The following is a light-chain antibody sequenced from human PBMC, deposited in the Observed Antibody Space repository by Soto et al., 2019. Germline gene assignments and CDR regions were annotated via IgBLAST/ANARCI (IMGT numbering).Light chain of an antibody. CDR2: RAS. J-gene: IGKJ1*01. CDR3: QQYNNWPPWT. CDR1: QSVGSN. V-gene: IGKV3-15*01. Sequence: EIVLTQSPDTLSVFPGDRATISCRASQSVGSNLAWYQQKPGQAPRLLIFRASARATGIPARFSGSESGTEITLTISSLQSEDSAVYYCQQYNNWPPWTFCQGTKVQIK.